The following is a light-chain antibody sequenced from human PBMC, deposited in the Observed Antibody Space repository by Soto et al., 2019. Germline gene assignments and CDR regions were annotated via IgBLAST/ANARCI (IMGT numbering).Light chain of an antibody. CDR2: GVS. CDR3: QQYGNLPLT. J-gene: IGKJ4*01. CDR1: QSVSSK. V-gene: IGKV3-15*01. Sequence: EIVMTQSPATLSVSPGERATLSCRASQSVSSKLAWFQQKPGQAPSLLIYGVSTRATGVPVRFSGSGSGTEFTLTVNSLQSEDFAVYYCQQYGNLPLTFGGGTKVDIK.